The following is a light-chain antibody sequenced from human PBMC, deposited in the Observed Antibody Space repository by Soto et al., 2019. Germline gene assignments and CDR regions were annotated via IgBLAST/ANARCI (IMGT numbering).Light chain of an antibody. CDR3: QQYGSSPRIT. CDR1: QSVSSSY. J-gene: IGKJ3*01. Sequence: EIVLTHSPGTLSLSPGERATLSCRASQSVSSSYLAWYQQKPGQAPRLLIYGASSRATGIPDRFSGSVSGTDFTLTISRLEPEDFAVYYCQQYGSSPRITFGPGTKVDIK. CDR2: GAS. V-gene: IGKV3-20*01.